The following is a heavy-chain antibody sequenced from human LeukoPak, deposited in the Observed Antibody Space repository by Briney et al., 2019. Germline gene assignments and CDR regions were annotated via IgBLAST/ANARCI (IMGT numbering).Heavy chain of an antibody. Sequence: PSETLSLTCIVSGGSISSGTYYWSWIRQPAGKGLEWMGRIYTSGNTNYNPSLKSRVTISVDTSKNQFSLKLRSVTAADTAVYYCASLGRDSSGVLDYWGQGALVTVSS. J-gene: IGHJ4*02. CDR1: GGSISSGTYY. V-gene: IGHV4-61*02. CDR3: ASLGRDSSGVLDY. D-gene: IGHD6-19*01. CDR2: IYTSGNT.